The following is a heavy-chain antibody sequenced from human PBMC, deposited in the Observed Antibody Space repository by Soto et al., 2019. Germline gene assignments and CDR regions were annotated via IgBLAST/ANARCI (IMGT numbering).Heavy chain of an antibody. Sequence: GGSLRLSCAASGFTFSSYDMHWVRQATGKGLEWVSAIGTAGDPYYPGSVKGRFTISRENAKNSLYLQMNSLRAGDTAVYYCARAKAPGVVGAFDYWGQGTLVTVSS. J-gene: IGHJ4*02. D-gene: IGHD1-26*01. CDR3: ARAKAPGVVGAFDY. CDR2: IGTAGDP. CDR1: GFTFSSYD. V-gene: IGHV3-13*05.